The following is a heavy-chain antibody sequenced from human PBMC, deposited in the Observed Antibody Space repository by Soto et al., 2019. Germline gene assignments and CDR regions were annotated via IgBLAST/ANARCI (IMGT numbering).Heavy chain of an antibody. CDR1: GYSFTNYD. Sequence: WASVKVSCKASGYSFTNYDVSWVRQAPGQGLEWLAWINPYNGNRNSAQRLQGRVFMTTDTSTTTAYLELRSLRYEDTAVYYCARVENDDFYLDYWGQGTLVTVSS. CDR3: ARVENDDFYLDY. CDR2: INPYNGNR. V-gene: IGHV1-18*01. J-gene: IGHJ4*02. D-gene: IGHD3-3*01.